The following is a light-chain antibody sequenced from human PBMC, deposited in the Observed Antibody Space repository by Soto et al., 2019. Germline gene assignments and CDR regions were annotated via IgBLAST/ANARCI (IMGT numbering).Light chain of an antibody. Sequence: EIQMTQSPSSLSASVGDRVTITCRASQTISTYLNWYQPKPEKAPKXLIYATFNLQSGVPSRFSGSGSGTALTITISSLQPEDFETYDGQQTFIAPITFGQGTRLENK. V-gene: IGKV1-39*01. CDR2: ATF. CDR1: QTISTY. CDR3: QQTFIAPIT. J-gene: IGKJ5*01.